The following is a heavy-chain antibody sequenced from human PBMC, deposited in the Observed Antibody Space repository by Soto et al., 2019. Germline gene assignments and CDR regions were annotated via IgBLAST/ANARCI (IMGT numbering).Heavy chain of an antibody. CDR1: GGSMSGLY. J-gene: IGHJ5*02. V-gene: IGHV4-59*11. D-gene: IGHD3-16*01. CDR2: VYSNGAT. CDR3: ARGMDRKIGLFDL. Sequence: QVQLQEAGPGLMKPSETLSITCTVSGGSMSGLYWSWIRQSPLKGLEWIGYVYSNGATNYNPSFKGPVTLSVDTSKNQFSLRLTSVTAADTAVYYCARGMDRKIGLFDLWGPGNLITVAS.